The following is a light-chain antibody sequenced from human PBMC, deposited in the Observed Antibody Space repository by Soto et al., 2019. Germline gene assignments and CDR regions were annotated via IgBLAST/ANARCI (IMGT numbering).Light chain of an antibody. J-gene: IGKJ1*01. CDR2: AAS. Sequence: DIQMTQSPSSLSASVGDRVTITCRTSQRIGTHLNWYHEKPGKAPKLLIYAASSLQSGVPSRFSGSRSGTDFTLTISSLQPEDFATYYCQQSYSNPWTFGQGTKVEIK. V-gene: IGKV1-39*01. CDR3: QQSYSNPWT. CDR1: QRIGTH.